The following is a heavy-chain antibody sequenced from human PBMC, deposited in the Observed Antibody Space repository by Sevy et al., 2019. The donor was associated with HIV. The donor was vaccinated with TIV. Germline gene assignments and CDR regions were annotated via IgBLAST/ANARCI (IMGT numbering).Heavy chain of an antibody. D-gene: IGHD3-22*01. CDR1: GFTFSSYE. CDR2: ISTSGKST. V-gene: IGHV3-48*03. CDR3: LRSGGAYDAGFDP. Sequence: GGSLRLSCVASGFTFSSYEMNWVRQAPGKGLEWVSKISTSGKSTFYADSVEGRVTISRDNATNSVFLKTNSLGAEDTAVYYCLRSGGAYDAGFDPWGQGILVTVSS. J-gene: IGHJ5*02.